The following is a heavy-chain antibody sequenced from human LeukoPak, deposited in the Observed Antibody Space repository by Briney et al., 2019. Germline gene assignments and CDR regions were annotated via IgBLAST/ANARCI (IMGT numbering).Heavy chain of an antibody. V-gene: IGHV4-59*08. J-gene: IGHJ4*02. CDR3: ASQGSDSGWFYF. D-gene: IGHD6-19*01. CDR2: VSYSGST. Sequence: SETLSLTCSVSGVSMRTYYWSWIRQPPGKGLEWIGYVSYSGSTDYNPSLKSRLTISIDTSETQFSLKLTSVTAADTAIYYCASQGSDSGWFYFWGQGTLVTVSS. CDR1: GVSMRTYY.